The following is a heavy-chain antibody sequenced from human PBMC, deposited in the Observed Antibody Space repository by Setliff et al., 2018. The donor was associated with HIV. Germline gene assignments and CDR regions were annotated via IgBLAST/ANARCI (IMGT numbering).Heavy chain of an antibody. Sequence: ASVKVSCKASGGTFSSYAISWVRQAPGQGLEWMGGIIPIFGTANYAQKFQGRVTITTDESTSTAYMELSSLRSEDTAVYYCAGVFGVYYDKEGPYDAFDIWGQGTMGT. CDR3: AGVFGVYYDKEGPYDAFDI. J-gene: IGHJ3*02. V-gene: IGHV1-69*05. D-gene: IGHD3-22*01. CDR2: IIPIFGTA. CDR1: GGTFSSYA.